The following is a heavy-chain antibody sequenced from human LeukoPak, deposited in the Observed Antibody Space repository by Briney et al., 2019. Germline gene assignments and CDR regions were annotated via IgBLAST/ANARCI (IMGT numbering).Heavy chain of an antibody. CDR2: MYYSGTT. D-gene: IGHD3-22*01. Sequence: SETLSLTCTVSGGSISTNTYYWGWIRQPPGKGLEWIGSMYYSGTTYSNPSLKSRVTISVDTSKNQFSLKLSSVTAADTAVYYCARRTYYYDSSGPERWYFDLWGRGTLVTVSS. CDR3: ARRTYYYDSSGPERWYFDL. J-gene: IGHJ2*01. CDR1: GGSISTNTYY. V-gene: IGHV4-39*07.